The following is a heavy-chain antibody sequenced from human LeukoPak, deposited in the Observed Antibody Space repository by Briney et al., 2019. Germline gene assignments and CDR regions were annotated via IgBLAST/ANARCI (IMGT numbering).Heavy chain of an antibody. CDR3: TRAQNRGGGYYPNFDY. CDR2: IRSDGGNK. Sequence: GGSLRLSCAGSGFTFSSYGMHWVRQAPGKGLEWMAFIRSDGGNKYYADSVKGRCTISRDNSKNTLYLQMNSLKTEFTAVYYCTRAQNRGGGYYPNFDYWGQGTLVTVSS. D-gene: IGHD3-22*01. CDR1: GFTFSSYG. V-gene: IGHV3-30*02. J-gene: IGHJ4*02.